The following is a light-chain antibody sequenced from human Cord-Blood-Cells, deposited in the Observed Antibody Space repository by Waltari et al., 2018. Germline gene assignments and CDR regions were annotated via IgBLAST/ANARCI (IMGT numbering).Light chain of an antibody. J-gene: IGLJ1*01. V-gene: IGLV2-23*01. CDR1: SSDVGSDNL. CDR3: CSYAGSSTFYV. CDR2: EGS. Sequence: QSALTQPASVSGSPGQSITISCTGTSSDVGSDNLFSWYQQHPGKAPKLMIYEGSKRPSGVSNRFSGSKSGNTASLTISGLQAEDEADYYCCSYAGSSTFYVFGTGTKVTVL.